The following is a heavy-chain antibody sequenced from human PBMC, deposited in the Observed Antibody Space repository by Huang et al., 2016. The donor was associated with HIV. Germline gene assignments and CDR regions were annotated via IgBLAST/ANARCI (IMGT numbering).Heavy chain of an antibody. CDR1: GYSFSSYW. CDR2: IFPDDSAT. D-gene: IGHD6-6*01. CDR3: ARRFSSSSGYFDY. Sequence: VQLVQSGAEVKKPGESLKISCKGSGYSFSSYWIAWVRQMPGKGLEWMGIIFPDDSATTYGPSFGGQVTISADKSIGTAYLQWSSLKASDTAMYYCARRFSSSSGYFDYWGQGALVTVSS. J-gene: IGHJ4*02. V-gene: IGHV5-51*01.